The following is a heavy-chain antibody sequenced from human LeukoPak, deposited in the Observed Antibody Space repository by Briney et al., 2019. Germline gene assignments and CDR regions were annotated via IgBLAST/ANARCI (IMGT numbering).Heavy chain of an antibody. V-gene: IGHV1-46*02. J-gene: IGHJ4*02. CDR1: GYTFNSYY. Sequence: ASVKVSCKASGYTFNSYYIHWVRQAPGQGLEWMGIINPSGGSTSYAQKFQGRVTTTRDTSTSTVYMELSSLRSEDTAVYYCARGDRLRPDHWGQGTLVTVSS. D-gene: IGHD3-16*01. CDR3: ARGDRLRPDH. CDR2: INPSGGST.